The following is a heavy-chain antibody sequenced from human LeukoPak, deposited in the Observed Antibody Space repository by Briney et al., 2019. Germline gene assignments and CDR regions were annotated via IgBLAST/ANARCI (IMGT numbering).Heavy chain of an antibody. V-gene: IGHV1-2*06. CDR1: GYTFTGYY. J-gene: IGHJ4*02. D-gene: IGHD6-6*01. CDR3: ARDSSSSGLADY. Sequence: GASVKVSCKASGYTFTGYYMHWVRQAPGQGLEWVGRINPNSGGTNYAQKFQGRVTMTRDTSISTAYMELSRLRSDDTAVYYCARDSSSSGLADYWGQGTLVTVSS. CDR2: INPNSGGT.